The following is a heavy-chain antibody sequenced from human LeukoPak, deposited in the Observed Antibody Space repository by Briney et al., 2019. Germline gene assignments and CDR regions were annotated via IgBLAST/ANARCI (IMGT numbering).Heavy chain of an antibody. V-gene: IGHV4-61*02. Sequence: SETLSLTCTVSGGSISSGSYYWSWIRQPAGKGLEWIGRIYTSGSTNYNPSLKSRVTISVGTSKNQFSLKLSSVTAADTAVYYCARAGLAARRHNWFDPWGQGTLVTVSS. CDR1: GGSISSGSYY. J-gene: IGHJ5*02. CDR2: IYTSGST. D-gene: IGHD6-6*01. CDR3: ARAGLAARRHNWFDP.